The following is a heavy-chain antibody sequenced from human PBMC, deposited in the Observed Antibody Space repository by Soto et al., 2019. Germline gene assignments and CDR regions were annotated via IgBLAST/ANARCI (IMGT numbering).Heavy chain of an antibody. CDR2: ISSTTNYI. Sequence: GGSLRLSCAASGFTFTRYSMNWVRQAPGKGLEWASSISSTTNYIYYADSMKGRFTVSRDNAKNSVYLDMNSLSAEDTAVYYCARESEDLTSNFDYWGQGTLVTVSS. J-gene: IGHJ4*02. CDR3: ARESEDLTSNFDY. V-gene: IGHV3-21*01. CDR1: GFTFTRYS.